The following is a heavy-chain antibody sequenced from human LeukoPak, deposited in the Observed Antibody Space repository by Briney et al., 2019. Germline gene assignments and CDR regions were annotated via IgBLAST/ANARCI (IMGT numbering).Heavy chain of an antibody. V-gene: IGHV1-2*02. D-gene: IGHD5-12*01. CDR1: GYTFTGYY. Sequence: ASVKVSCKASGYTFTGYYMHWVRQAPGQGLEWMGWINPNSGGTNYAQKFKGRVTMTRDTSISTAYMELSRLRSDDTAVYYCARDQKSGYSGYGYNDAFDIWGQGTMVTVSS. CDR2: INPNSGGT. J-gene: IGHJ3*02. CDR3: ARDQKSGYSGYGYNDAFDI.